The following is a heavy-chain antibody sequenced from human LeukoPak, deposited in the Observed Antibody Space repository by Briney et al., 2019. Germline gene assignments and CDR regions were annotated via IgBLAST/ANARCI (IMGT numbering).Heavy chain of an antibody. CDR2: IYHSGST. J-gene: IGHJ3*02. Sequence: SETLSLTCAVSGGSISSGGYSWSWIRQPPGKGLEWIGYIYHSGSTYYNPSLKSRVTISVDRSKNQFSLKLSSVTAADTAVYYCATASGGLWSSDDDAFDIWGQGTVVTVSS. V-gene: IGHV4-30-2*01. CDR1: GGSISSGGYS. CDR3: ATASGGLWSSDDDAFDI. D-gene: IGHD5-18*01.